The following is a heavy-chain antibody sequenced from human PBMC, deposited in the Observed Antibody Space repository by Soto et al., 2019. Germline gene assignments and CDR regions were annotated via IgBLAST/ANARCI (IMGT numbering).Heavy chain of an antibody. Sequence: GASVKVSCKASGGTFSSYAISWVRQAPGQGLEWMGGIIPIFGTANYAQKFQGRVTITADESTSTAYMELSSLRSEDTAVYYCARAPKGGSYSYYSHGMDVWGQGTTVTVSS. CDR1: GGTFSSYA. CDR3: ARAPKGGSYSYYSHGMDV. V-gene: IGHV1-69*13. D-gene: IGHD1-26*01. CDR2: IIPIFGTA. J-gene: IGHJ6*02.